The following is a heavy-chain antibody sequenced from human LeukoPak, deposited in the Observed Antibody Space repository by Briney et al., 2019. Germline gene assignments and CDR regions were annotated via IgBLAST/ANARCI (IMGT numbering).Heavy chain of an antibody. CDR3: ARDDPSIVGATENAFDI. CDR1: GGSISSYY. CDR2: IYYSGST. Sequence: SETLSLTCTVSGGSISSYYWSWIRQPPGKGLEWIGYIYYSGSTNYNPSLKSRVTTSVDTSKNQFSLKLSSVTAADTAVYYCARDDPSIVGATENAFDIWGQGTMVTVSS. D-gene: IGHD1-26*01. J-gene: IGHJ3*02. V-gene: IGHV4-59*01.